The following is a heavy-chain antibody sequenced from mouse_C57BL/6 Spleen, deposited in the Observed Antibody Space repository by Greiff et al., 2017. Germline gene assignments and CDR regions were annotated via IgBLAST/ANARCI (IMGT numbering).Heavy chain of an antibody. V-gene: IGHV1-82*01. CDR2: IYPGDGDT. D-gene: IGHD2-1*01. CDR1: GYAFSSSW. Sequence: VKLMESGPELVKPGASVKISCKASGYAFSSSWMNWVKQRPGKGLEWIGRIYPGDGDTNYNGKFKGKATLTADKSSSTAYMQLSSLTSEDSAVSFCGNNGDAMDYWGERTSVTVSS. J-gene: IGHJ4*01. CDR3: GNNGDAMDY.